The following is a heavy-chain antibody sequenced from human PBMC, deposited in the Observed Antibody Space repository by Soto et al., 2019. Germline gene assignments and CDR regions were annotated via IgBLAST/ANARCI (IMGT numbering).Heavy chain of an antibody. CDR1: GDSVSSNSAA. CDR3: ARDRDIAVAGTPFYYYYGMDV. V-gene: IGHV6-1*01. CDR2: TYYRSKWYN. D-gene: IGHD6-19*01. J-gene: IGHJ6*02. Sequence: QTLSLTCAISGDSVSSNSAAWNWIRQPPSRGLEWLGRTYYRSKWYNDYAVSVKSRITINPDTSKNQFSLEMNSVPPEDSDVYYCARDRDIAVAGTPFYYYYGMDVWGQGTTVTVSS.